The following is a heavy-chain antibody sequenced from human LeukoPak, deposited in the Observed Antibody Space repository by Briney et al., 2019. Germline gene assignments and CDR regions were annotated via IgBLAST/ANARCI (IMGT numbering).Heavy chain of an antibody. CDR1: GCTFHDYG. J-gene: IGHJ4*02. CDR2: ICWNSGRL. CDR3: AKGSVAGTYFDY. D-gene: IGHD6-19*01. V-gene: IGHV3-9*01. Sequence: GSSLRVSHAHSGCTFHDYGISWVQLAPPEGMEWASGICWNSGRLGYADSVKVRFTISRDNAKNSLYLQMNSLRAEDPALYYCAKGSVAGTYFDYWRQGTM.